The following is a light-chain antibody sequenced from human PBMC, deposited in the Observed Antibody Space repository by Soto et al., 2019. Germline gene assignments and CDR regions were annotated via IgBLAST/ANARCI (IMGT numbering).Light chain of an antibody. CDR1: QSVDSSF. Sequence: EIVLTQSPGTLSLSPGERATLSCRASQSVDSSFLGWYQQKPGQSPRLLIYAASSRASGIPDRFSGSGSGTDFTLTISSLQPEDFATYYCQQSYSTSITFGQGTRLEIK. CDR2: AAS. V-gene: IGKV3-20*01. J-gene: IGKJ5*01. CDR3: QQSYSTSIT.